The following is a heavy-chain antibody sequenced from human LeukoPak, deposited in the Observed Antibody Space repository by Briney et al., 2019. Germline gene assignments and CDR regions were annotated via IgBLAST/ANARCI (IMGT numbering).Heavy chain of an antibody. CDR2: INTNTGNP. D-gene: IGHD3-10*01. J-gene: IGHJ4*02. V-gene: IGHV7-4-1*02. CDR1: GYTFTTYP. Sequence: GASVKVSCKASGYTFTTYPMNWVRQAPGQGLEWMGWINTNTGNPTYAQGFTGRFVFSLDTSVSTAYLQISSLKAEDTAVYYCARDPRGLLWFGESRAYYFDYWGQGTLVTVSS. CDR3: ARDPRGLLWFGESRAYYFDY.